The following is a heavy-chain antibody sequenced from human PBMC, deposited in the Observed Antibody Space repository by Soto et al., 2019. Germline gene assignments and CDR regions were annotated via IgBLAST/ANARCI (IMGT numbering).Heavy chain of an antibody. CDR3: AGQRVRGVIIPPYYYYGMDV. Sequence: SETLSLTCTVSGGSISSYYWSWIRQPPGKGLEWIGYIYYSGSTNYNPSLKSRVTISVDTSKNQFSLKLSSVTAADTAVYYCAGQRVRGVIIPPYYYYGMDVWGQGTTVTVSS. CDR2: IYYSGST. V-gene: IGHV4-59*08. D-gene: IGHD3-10*01. CDR1: GGSISSYY. J-gene: IGHJ6*02.